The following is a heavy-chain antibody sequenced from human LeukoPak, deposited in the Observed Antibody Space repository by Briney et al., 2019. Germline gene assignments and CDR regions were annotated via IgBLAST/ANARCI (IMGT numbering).Heavy chain of an antibody. D-gene: IGHD6-13*01. J-gene: IGHJ6*03. V-gene: IGHV1-46*01. CDR3: ARQVSFYSSSWLPTLYYYYYYMGV. CDR2: INPSGGST. CDR1: GYTFTSYY. Sequence: ASVKVSCKASGYTFTSYYMHWVRQAPGQGLEWMGIINPSGGSTSYAQKFQGRVTMTRDTSTSTVYMELSSLRSEDTAVYYCARQVSFYSSSWLPTLYYYYYYMGVWGKGTTVTTSS.